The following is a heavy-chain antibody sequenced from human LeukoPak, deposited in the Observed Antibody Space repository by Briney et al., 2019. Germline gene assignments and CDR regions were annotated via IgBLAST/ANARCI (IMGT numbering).Heavy chain of an antibody. Sequence: ASVKVSCKASGYTFISYGINWVRQAPGQGLEWMGWISGYNGNTNYAQKFQGRVTMTRDTSISTAYMELSRLRSDDTAVHYCARGRNWNYDRGYYYYYYMDVWGKGTTVTVSS. V-gene: IGHV1-18*01. CDR1: GYTFISYG. CDR2: ISGYNGNT. CDR3: ARGRNWNYDRGYYYYYYMDV. D-gene: IGHD1-7*01. J-gene: IGHJ6*03.